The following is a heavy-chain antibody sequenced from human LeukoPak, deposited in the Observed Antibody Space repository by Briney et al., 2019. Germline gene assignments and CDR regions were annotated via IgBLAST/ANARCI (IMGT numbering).Heavy chain of an antibody. CDR3: ARGASSGWPYYYYMDV. Sequence: GGSLRLSCAASGFTFSSYEMNWVRQAPGKGLEWVSYINSSGSTIYYADSVKGRFTITRDNAKNSLYLQMNSLRAEDTAVYYCARGASSGWPYYYYMDVWGKGTTVTISS. V-gene: IGHV3-48*03. D-gene: IGHD6-19*01. CDR1: GFTFSSYE. CDR2: INSSGSTI. J-gene: IGHJ6*03.